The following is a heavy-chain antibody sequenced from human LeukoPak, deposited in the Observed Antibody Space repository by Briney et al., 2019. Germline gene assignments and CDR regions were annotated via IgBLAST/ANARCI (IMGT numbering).Heavy chain of an antibody. CDR1: GFTFSDYY. CDR3: ARTRRYCSSTSCYGPHYFDY. CDR2: ISSSSSYT. Sequence: PGGSLRLSCAASGFTFSDYYMSWIRQAPGKGLEWVSYISSSSSYTNYADSVKGRFTISRDNAKNSLYLQMNSLRAEDTAVYYCARTRRYCSSTSCYGPHYFDYWGQGTLVTVSS. D-gene: IGHD2-2*01. J-gene: IGHJ4*02. V-gene: IGHV3-11*06.